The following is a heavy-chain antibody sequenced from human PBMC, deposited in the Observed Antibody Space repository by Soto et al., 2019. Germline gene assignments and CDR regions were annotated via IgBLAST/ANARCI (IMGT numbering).Heavy chain of an antibody. V-gene: IGHV1-3*01. CDR1: GYTFTSYA. CDR3: ARDYPEYYDYIWGPGAAFDI. D-gene: IGHD3-16*01. J-gene: IGHJ3*02. CDR2: INAGNGNT. Sequence: ASVKVSCKASGYTFTSYAMHWVRQAPGQRLEWMGWINAGNGNTKYSQKFQGRVTITRDTSASTAYMELSNLRSEDTAVYYCARDYPEYYDYIWGPGAAFDIWGQGTMVTVSS.